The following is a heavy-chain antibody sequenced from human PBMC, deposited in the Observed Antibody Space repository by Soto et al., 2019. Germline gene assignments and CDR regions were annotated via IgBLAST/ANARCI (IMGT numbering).Heavy chain of an antibody. Sequence: GGSLRLSCAASGFTFSSYGMHWVRQAPGKGLEWVAVIWYDGSNKYYADSVKGRFTISRDNSKNTLYLQMNSLRAEDTAVYYCARVKQQPDAFDIWGQGTMVTVSS. J-gene: IGHJ3*02. CDR3: ARVKQQPDAFDI. CDR1: GFTFSSYG. D-gene: IGHD6-13*01. CDR2: IWYDGSNK. V-gene: IGHV3-33*01.